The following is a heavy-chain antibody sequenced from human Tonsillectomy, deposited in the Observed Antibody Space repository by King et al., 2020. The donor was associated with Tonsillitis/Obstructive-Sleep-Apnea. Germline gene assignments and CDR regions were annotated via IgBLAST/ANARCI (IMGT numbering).Heavy chain of an antibody. CDR1: GFTFSDHY. Sequence: VQLVESGGGLVQPGGSLRLSCAASGFTFSDHYMDWVRQVPGKGLEWVGRSRNKARGYSTEYAASVKGRFTISRDDSTNSLNLQMNSLKTEDTAVYFCARAAAVYGDYSYDYWGQGTAVTVSS. J-gene: IGHJ4*02. V-gene: IGHV3-72*01. D-gene: IGHD4-17*01. CDR3: ARAAAVYGDYSYDY. CDR2: SRNKARGYST.